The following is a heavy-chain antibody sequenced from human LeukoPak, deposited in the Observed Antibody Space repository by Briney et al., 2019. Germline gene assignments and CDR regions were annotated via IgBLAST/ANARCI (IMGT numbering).Heavy chain of an antibody. CDR1: GGSMSDYY. Sequence: SETLSLTCTVSGGSMSDYYWAWIRQPPGKGLECIGYIYYSGTINYNPSVKSRVTISLDMSKNQFSLKLSSVTAADTAVYYCAKFNGLGAFDIWGQGTMVTVSS. CDR2: IYYSGTI. CDR3: AKFNGLGAFDI. J-gene: IGHJ3*02. V-gene: IGHV4-59*08. D-gene: IGHD2-8*01.